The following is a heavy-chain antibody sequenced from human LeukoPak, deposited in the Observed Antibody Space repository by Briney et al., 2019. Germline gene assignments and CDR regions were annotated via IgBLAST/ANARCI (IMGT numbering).Heavy chain of an antibody. CDR1: EFTFSSYN. CDR3: AKVSEMATITDAFDI. CDR2: IWHDETHK. V-gene: IGHV3-30*02. J-gene: IGHJ3*02. D-gene: IGHD5-24*01. Sequence: GGSLRLSCAASEFTFSSYNMHWVRQAPGKGLDWVAFIWHDETHKYYADSVKGRFTISRDNSKNTLYLQMNSLRAEDTAVYYCAKVSEMATITDAFDIWGQGTMVTVSS.